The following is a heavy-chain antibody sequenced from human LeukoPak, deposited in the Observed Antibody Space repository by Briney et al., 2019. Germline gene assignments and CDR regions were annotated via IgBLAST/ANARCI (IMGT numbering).Heavy chain of an antibody. J-gene: IGHJ4*02. CDR2: IYYSGST. D-gene: IGHD5-24*01. CDR1: GGSISSGDYY. Sequence: SETLSLTCTVSGGSISSGDYYWSWIHQPPWKGLEWIGYIYYSGSTYYNPSLKSRLTISVDTSKNQFSLKLSSVTAADTAVYYCARKRRDRYNLGYFDYWGQGTLVTVSS. V-gene: IGHV4-30-4*08. CDR3: ARKRRDRYNLGYFDY.